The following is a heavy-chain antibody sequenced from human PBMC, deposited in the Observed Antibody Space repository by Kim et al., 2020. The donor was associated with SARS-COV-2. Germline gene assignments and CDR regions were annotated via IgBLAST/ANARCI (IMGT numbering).Heavy chain of an antibody. CDR2: INRDGTIK. D-gene: IGHD1-20*01. CDR3: ARGGITGYGFEDY. Sequence: GGSLRLSCAGSGFTLSDYWMHWVRQPPGKGLVWVSRINRDGTIKNYVDSVKGRFTISRDNAKNTLYLQMDGLRVEDTALYYCARGGITGYGFEDYWGQGTMVTVSS. J-gene: IGHJ1*01. V-gene: IGHV3-74*01. CDR1: GFTLSDYW.